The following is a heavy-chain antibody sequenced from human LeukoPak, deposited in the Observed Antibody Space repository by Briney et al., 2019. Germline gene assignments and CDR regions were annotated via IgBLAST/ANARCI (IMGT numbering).Heavy chain of an antibody. CDR1: GYSFTNYW. Sequence: GESLKISCKGSGYSFTNYWIGWVRQMPGKGLEWMGIMYLGDSETRYSPSFRGQVTISADKSISTVYLQWSSLKASDTAMYCCGRHEGSNRGWPFDYWGQGTLGTGSP. CDR2: MYLGDSET. J-gene: IGHJ4*01. CDR3: GRHEGSNRGWPFDY. D-gene: IGHD7-27*01. V-gene: IGHV5-51*01.